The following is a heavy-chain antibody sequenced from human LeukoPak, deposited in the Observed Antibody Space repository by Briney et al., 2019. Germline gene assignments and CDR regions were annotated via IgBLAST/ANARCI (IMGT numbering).Heavy chain of an antibody. V-gene: IGHV3-30*18. D-gene: IGHD6-19*01. J-gene: IGHJ1*01. Sequence: PGGSLRLSCAASGFTFSSYGMHWVRQAPGKGLEWVAVISYDGSNKYYADSVKGRFTISRDNSKNTLYLQMNSLRAEDTAVYYCAKDSGYSSGWPPAEYFQHWGQGILVTVSS. CDR1: GFTFSSYG. CDR2: ISYDGSNK. CDR3: AKDSGYSSGWPPAEYFQH.